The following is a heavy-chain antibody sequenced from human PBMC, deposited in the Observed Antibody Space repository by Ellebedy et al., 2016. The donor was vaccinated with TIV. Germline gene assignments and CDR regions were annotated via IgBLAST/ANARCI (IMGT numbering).Heavy chain of an antibody. CDR3: ARRGNYLGDAFDI. CDR2: IVCTGTTT. CDR1: EFTFSYYS. D-gene: IGHD1-26*01. Sequence: GGSLRLXXAASEFTFSYYSMNWVRQAAGKGLEWISYIVCTGTTTYYADSVKGLFTISRDNSKNSLFLQMNSLRDDDTAVYYCARRGNYLGDAFDIWGQGAMVIVSS. V-gene: IGHV3-48*02. J-gene: IGHJ3*02.